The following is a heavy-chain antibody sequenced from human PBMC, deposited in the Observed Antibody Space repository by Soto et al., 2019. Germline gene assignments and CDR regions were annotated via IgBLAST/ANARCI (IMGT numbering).Heavy chain of an antibody. CDR2: ISGTTGHA. V-gene: IGHV3-23*01. Sequence: EVQILESGGGLVQPGGSLRLSCAASGFPFSNYAMAWVRQAPGKGLEWVSAISGTTGHAFYADSVKDRFTISRDNSKNTLYLQMDSLRAEDTAVYHCAIAPSEYIWGSYLRYYEYWGQGTLVTVSS. CDR1: GFPFSNYA. D-gene: IGHD3-16*01. CDR3: AIAPSEYIWGSYLRYYEY. J-gene: IGHJ4*02.